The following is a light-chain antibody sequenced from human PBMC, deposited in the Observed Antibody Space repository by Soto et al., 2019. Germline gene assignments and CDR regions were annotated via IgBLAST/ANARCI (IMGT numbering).Light chain of an antibody. CDR3: QQTYNPPRT. J-gene: IGKJ1*01. CDR1: ETIASY. CDR2: AAS. Sequence: DIQMTRSPSSLSASVGDRVTITCRASETIASYLNWYQQRPGKAPKLLIYAASSLQSGVPSRFGGSGSGTDFTLTITSLQPEDFATYYCQQTYNPPRTFGQGTRL. V-gene: IGKV1-39*01.